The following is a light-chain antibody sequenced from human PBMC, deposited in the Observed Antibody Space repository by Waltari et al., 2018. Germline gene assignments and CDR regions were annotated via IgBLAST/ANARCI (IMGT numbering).Light chain of an antibody. J-gene: IGLJ2*01. CDR3: CSYAGSREV. Sequence: QSALTQPASVSGSPGQSITISCTGTSSDVGSYNLVSWYQQHPGKAPKLMIYEVSKRPSGVSNLFSGSKSGNTASLTISGLQAEDEADYYCCSYAGSREVFGGGTKLTVL. CDR1: SSDVGSYNL. CDR2: EVS. V-gene: IGLV2-23*02.